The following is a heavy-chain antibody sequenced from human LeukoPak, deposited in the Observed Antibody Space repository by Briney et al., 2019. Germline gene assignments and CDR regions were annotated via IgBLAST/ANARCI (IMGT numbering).Heavy chain of an antibody. D-gene: IGHD2-15*01. J-gene: IGHJ5*02. CDR1: GFTFSSYA. V-gene: IGHV1-69*05. CDR3: ARDLGYCSGGSCYSSWFDP. Sequence: SVKVSCKASGFTFSSYAMSWVRQAPGQGLEWMGGIIPICGTTNYAQTFQGRVTITRDKSTSTAYMELSSMRSEDTGVYYCARDLGYCSGGSCYSSWFDPWGQGTLVTVS. CDR2: IIPICGTT.